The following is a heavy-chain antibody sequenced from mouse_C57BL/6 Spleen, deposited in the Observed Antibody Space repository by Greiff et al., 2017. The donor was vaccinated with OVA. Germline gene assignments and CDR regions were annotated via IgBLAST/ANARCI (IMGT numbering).Heavy chain of an antibody. V-gene: IGHV5-4*01. CDR2: ISDGGSYT. CDR3: ARVRNSGHFDY. CDR1: GFTFSSYA. D-gene: IGHD3-2*02. Sequence: EVQGVESGGGLVKPGGSLKLSCAASGFTFSSYAMSWVRQTPEKRLEWVATISDGGSYTYYPENVKGRITISRDNAKHHLYLPMSHLMSEDTAIYYCARVRNSGHFDYWGQGTTLTVSS. J-gene: IGHJ2*01.